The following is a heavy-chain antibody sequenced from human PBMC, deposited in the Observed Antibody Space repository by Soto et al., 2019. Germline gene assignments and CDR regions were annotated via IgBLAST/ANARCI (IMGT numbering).Heavy chain of an antibody. J-gene: IGHJ5*02. D-gene: IGHD6-19*01. CDR3: ATECSNGCIGWFYL. Sequence: GASVKVSCKVSGYTLTELSMHWVRQAPGKGLEWMGGFDPEDGETIYAQKFQDRVTMTEDTSTDTAYMELSSLRSEDTAVYYCATECSNGCIGWFYLWGQGTLVTVSS. CDR1: GYTLTELS. V-gene: IGHV1-24*01. CDR2: FDPEDGET.